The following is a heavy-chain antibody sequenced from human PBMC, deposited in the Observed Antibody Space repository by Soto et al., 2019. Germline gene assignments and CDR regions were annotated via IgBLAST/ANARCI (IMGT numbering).Heavy chain of an antibody. CDR2: IKSKTDGGTT. J-gene: IGHJ4*02. Sequence: EVQLVESGGGLVKPGGTLRLSCAASGFTFSNAWMGWVRQAPGKGLEWVGRIKSKTDGGTTDYAAPVKGRFTISRDDSKNTLYLQLNSLRAEDTAVYYCAKEEAGGSYDILTGYFLLGHWGQGTLVTVSS. CDR3: AKEEAGGSYDILTGYFLLGH. D-gene: IGHD3-9*01. V-gene: IGHV3-15*01. CDR1: GFTFSNAW.